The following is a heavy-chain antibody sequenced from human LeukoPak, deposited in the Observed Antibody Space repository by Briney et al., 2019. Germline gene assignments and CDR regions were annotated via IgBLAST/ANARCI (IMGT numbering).Heavy chain of an antibody. CDR1: GYTFTDNY. Sequence: GASVKVSCKASGYTFTDNYIHWVRQAPGQGLEWMGRINPNSGATNYAQNFLGRVPMARDTSISTAYMELNSLTSDDTAVYYCARVLFRGSSRFDYWGQGTLVIVSS. CDR3: ARVLFRGSSRFDY. D-gene: IGHD1-26*01. CDR2: INPNSGAT. V-gene: IGHV1-2*06. J-gene: IGHJ4*02.